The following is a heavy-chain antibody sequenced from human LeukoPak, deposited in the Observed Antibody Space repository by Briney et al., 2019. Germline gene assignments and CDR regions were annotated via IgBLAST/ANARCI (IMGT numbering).Heavy chain of an antibody. V-gene: IGHV3-30-3*01. CDR2: ISYDGSNK. D-gene: IGHD5-12*01. CDR3: ARGYSGYDTFDY. J-gene: IGHJ4*02. Sequence: GGSLRLSCAASGFTFSSYAMPWVRQAPGKGLEWVAVISYDGSNKYYADSVKGRFTISRDNSKNTLYLQMNSLRAEDTAVYYCARGYSGYDTFDYWGQGTLVTVSS. CDR1: GFTFSSYA.